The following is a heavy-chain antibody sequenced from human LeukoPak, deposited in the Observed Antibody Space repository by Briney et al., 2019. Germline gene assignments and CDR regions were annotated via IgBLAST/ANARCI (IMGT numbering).Heavy chain of an antibody. Sequence: PSETLSRTCTVSGGSISDFYWSWIRQPAGKGLEWIGRIYISGNTNYNPSLKSRVTMSLDTSKNHFSLRLRSVTAADTAVYYCARNAGDYWGQGTLVTVSS. CDR3: ARNAGDY. D-gene: IGHD1-1*01. CDR1: GGSISDFY. CDR2: IYISGNT. J-gene: IGHJ4*02. V-gene: IGHV4-4*07.